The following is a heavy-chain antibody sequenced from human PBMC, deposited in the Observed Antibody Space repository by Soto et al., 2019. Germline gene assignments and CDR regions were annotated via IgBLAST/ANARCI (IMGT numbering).Heavy chain of an antibody. CDR2: INAGNGNT. D-gene: IGHD3-22*01. Sequence: QVQLVQSGAEVKKPGASVKVSCKASGYTFTSYAMHWVRQAPGQRLEWMGWINAGNGNTKYSQKFQGRVTITRDTSASTAYMELSSLRSEDTAVYYCARLEPYYDSIPDAFDIWGQGTMVTVSS. CDR1: GYTFTSYA. CDR3: ARLEPYYDSIPDAFDI. V-gene: IGHV1-3*01. J-gene: IGHJ3*02.